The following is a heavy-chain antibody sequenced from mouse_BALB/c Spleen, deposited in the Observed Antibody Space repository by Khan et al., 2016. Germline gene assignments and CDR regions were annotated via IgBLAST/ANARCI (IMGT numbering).Heavy chain of an antibody. D-gene: IGHD1-1*02. CDR1: GFTFSDYY. J-gene: IGHJ1*01. V-gene: IGHV5-4*02. CDR2: ISDGGAYT. CDR3: ARPYGNYGYFEV. Sequence: EVELVESGGGLVKPGGSLKLSCAASGFTFSDYYMYRVRQTPEKRLEWVATISDGGAYTYYPDSVKGRFTISRDNAKNNLYLQMSSLKSEDTAMYCCARPYGNYGYFEVWGAGTTVTVSS.